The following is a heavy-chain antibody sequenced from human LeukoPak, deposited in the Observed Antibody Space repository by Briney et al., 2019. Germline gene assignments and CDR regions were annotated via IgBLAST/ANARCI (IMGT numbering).Heavy chain of an antibody. CDR3: AREGWGSSGWRGYYFDY. D-gene: IGHD6-19*01. V-gene: IGHV3-23*01. CDR2: ISGSGGST. CDR1: GFTFSSYA. J-gene: IGHJ4*02. Sequence: PGGSLRLSCAASGFTFSSYAMSWVRQAPGKGLEWVSAISGSGGSTYYADSVKGRFTISRDNSKNTLYLQMNSLRAEDTAVYYCAREGWGSSGWRGYYFDYWGQGTLVTVSS.